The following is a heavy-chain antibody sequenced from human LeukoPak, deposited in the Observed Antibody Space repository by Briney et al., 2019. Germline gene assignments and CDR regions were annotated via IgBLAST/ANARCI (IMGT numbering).Heavy chain of an antibody. CDR1: GFTFSSYS. D-gene: IGHD2-2*01. Sequence: PGGSLRLSCAASGFTFSSYSMNWVRQAPGKGLEWVSYISSSSSTIYYADSVKGRFTISRDNAKNSLYLQMNSLRAEDTAVYYCARAYCSSTSCQLLDAFDIWGQGTMVTVSS. CDR3: ARAYCSSTSCQLLDAFDI. CDR2: ISSSSSTI. V-gene: IGHV3-48*04. J-gene: IGHJ3*02.